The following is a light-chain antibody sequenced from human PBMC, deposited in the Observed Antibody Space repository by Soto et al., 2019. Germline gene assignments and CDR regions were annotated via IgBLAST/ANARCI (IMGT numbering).Light chain of an antibody. J-gene: IGKJ4*01. CDR2: DAS. V-gene: IGKV3-11*01. CDR1: QSVSSY. Sequence: EIVLTQSPATLSLSPGERATLYCRASQSVSSYLAWYQQKPGQAPRLLIYDASNRATGIPARFSGSGSGTDFTLTISRLEPEDFAVYYCQQYSSSPRTFGGGTKVDIK. CDR3: QQYSSSPRT.